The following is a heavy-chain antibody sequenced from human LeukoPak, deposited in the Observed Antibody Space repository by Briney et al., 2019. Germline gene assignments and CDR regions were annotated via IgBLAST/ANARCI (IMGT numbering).Heavy chain of an antibody. CDR2: IKSKTDGGTT. V-gene: IGHV3-15*01. CDR3: TTPPSGWSGYYRRDYYYMDV. CDR1: GFTFSNAW. D-gene: IGHD3-3*01. Sequence: GGSLRLSCAASGFTFSNAWMSWVRQAPGKGLEWVGRIKSKTDGGTTDYAAPVKGRFTISRDDSKNTLYLQMNSLKTEDTAVYYCTTPPSGWSGYYRRDYYYMDVWGKGTTVTVSS. J-gene: IGHJ6*03.